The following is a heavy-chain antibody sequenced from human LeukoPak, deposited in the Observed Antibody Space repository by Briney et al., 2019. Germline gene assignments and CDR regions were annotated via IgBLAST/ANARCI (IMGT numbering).Heavy chain of an antibody. CDR3: ARDSTYYYDSSGYPPDY. V-gene: IGHV3-21*01. J-gene: IGHJ4*02. CDR2: ISSSSSYI. Sequence: PGGSLRLSCAASGFTFSSYSMNWVRQAPGKGLESVSSISSSSSYIYYADSVKGRFTISRDNAKNSLYLQMNSLRAEDTAVYYCARDSTYYYDSSGYPPDYWGQGTLVTVSS. CDR1: GFTFSSYS. D-gene: IGHD3-22*01.